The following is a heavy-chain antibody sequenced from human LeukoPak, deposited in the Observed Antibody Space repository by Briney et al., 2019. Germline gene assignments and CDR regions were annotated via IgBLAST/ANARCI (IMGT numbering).Heavy chain of an antibody. V-gene: IGHV4-61*01. Sequence: SETLSLTCRVSDYSISSGYYWSWIRQPPGKGLEWIGYIYYSGSTNYNPSLKSRVTISLDTSKNQFSLRLSSVTAADTAVYYCARSEYSYGADAFDIWGQGTMVTVSS. CDR1: DYSISSGYY. D-gene: IGHD5-18*01. CDR3: ARSEYSYGADAFDI. CDR2: IYYSGST. J-gene: IGHJ3*02.